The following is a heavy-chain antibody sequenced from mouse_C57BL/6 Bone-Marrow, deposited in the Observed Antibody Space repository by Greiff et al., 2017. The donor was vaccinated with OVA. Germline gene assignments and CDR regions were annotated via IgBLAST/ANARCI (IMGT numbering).Heavy chain of an antibody. Sequence: EVKLVESGGGLVQPGGSLKLSCAASGFTFSDYYMYWVRQTPEKRLEWVAYISNGGGSSYYPDTVKGRFTISRDNAKNTLYLRMSRLKSEDTAMDYCASRWYFDVWGTGTTVTVSS. V-gene: IGHV5-12*01. J-gene: IGHJ1*03. CDR2: ISNGGGSS. CDR3: ASRWYFDV. CDR1: GFTFSDYY.